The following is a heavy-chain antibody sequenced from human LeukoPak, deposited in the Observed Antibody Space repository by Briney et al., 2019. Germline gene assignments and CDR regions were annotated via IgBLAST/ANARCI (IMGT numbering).Heavy chain of an antibody. CDR1: GYAFTDYY. Sequence: ASVKVSCKASGYAFTDYYIHWVRQAPGQGLEWMGWINPKSGDTNYAQKFQGRVTMTRDTSISTAYMELSRLRSDDTAVYYCARTGEGALWFGELLGSNWFDPWGQGTLVTVSS. CDR3: ARTGEGALWFGELLGSNWFDP. CDR2: INPKSGDT. D-gene: IGHD3-10*01. V-gene: IGHV1-2*02. J-gene: IGHJ5*02.